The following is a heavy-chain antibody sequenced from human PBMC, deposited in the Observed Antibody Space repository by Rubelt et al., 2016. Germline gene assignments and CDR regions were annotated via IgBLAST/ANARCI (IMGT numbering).Heavy chain of an antibody. J-gene: IGHJ4*02. CDR3: ARDGGGEPY. Sequence: EVQLVESGGGLVQPGGSLRLSCAASGFTFSNYAMNWVRQTPGKGLEWVSGISGSGGTTYYADSVKGRFTISRDNAKNSLLLQRNGLGDEDTAVYYCARDGGGEPYWGQGTLVTVSS. D-gene: IGHD3-16*01. V-gene: IGHV3-48*02. CDR1: GFTFSNYA. CDR2: ISGSGGTT.